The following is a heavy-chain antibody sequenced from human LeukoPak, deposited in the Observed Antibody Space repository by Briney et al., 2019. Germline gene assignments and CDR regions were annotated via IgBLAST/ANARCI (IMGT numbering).Heavy chain of an antibody. J-gene: IGHJ5*02. D-gene: IGHD6-6*01. Sequence: PSETLSLTCTVSGGSISSYYWSWIRQPPGKGLEWIGYIYYSGSTNYNPSLKSRVTISVDTSKNQFSLKLSSVTAADTAVYYCARFEYSSSSGWFDPWGQGTLVTVSS. CDR1: GGSISSYY. CDR2: IYYSGST. V-gene: IGHV4-59*01. CDR3: ARFEYSSSSGWFDP.